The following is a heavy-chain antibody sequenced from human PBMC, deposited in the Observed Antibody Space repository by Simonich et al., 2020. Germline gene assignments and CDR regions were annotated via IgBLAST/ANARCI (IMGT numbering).Heavy chain of an antibody. D-gene: IGHD2-15*01. CDR2: YIPILGKA. V-gene: IGHV1-69*06. CDR3: ARGGLADRRIVYYYYMDV. J-gene: IGHJ6*03. CDR1: GGTFSSHA. Sequence: QVQLVQSGAEVKKPGSSVKVSCKASGGTFSSHAISWVRQAPGPGLEWVDEYIPILGKANYEQKYQGRVTITADKSTSTAYMELSSLRSEDTAVYYCARGGLADRRIVYYYYMDVWGKGTTVTVSS.